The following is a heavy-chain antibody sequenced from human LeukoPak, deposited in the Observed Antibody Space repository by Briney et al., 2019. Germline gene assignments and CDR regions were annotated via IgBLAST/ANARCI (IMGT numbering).Heavy chain of an antibody. V-gene: IGHV1-18*01. J-gene: IGHJ4*02. CDR2: ISAYNGNT. Sequence: GASVKVSCKASGYTFTSYGISWVRQAPGQGLEWMGWISAYNGNTNYAQKLQGRFTMSKDPSTNTAYMELGSLRSDDTAVYFCARWTDFFGSGSLFDFWGQGTLVTVSS. D-gene: IGHD3-10*01. CDR3: ARWTDFFGSGSLFDF. CDR1: GYTFTSYG.